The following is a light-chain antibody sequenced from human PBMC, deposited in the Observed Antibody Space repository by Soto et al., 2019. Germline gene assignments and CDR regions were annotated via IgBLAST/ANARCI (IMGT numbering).Light chain of an antibody. CDR2: DVT. J-gene: IGLJ1*01. CDR1: SSDIGGYNS. V-gene: IGLV2-8*01. CDR3: SSYTDRKHLV. Sequence: QSALTQSPSASGSPGQSVTISCTGTSSDIGGYNSVSWYQQHPGKAPKVMIYDVTKRPSGVPDRFSVSKSGNTASLTVSALQAEDEADYYCSSYTDRKHLVFGTGTKVTVL.